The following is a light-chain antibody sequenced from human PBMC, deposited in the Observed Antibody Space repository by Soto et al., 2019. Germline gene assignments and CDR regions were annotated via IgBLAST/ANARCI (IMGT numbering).Light chain of an antibody. CDR3: QSYDSSLSGSVV. Sequence: QAVVTQPPSVSGAPGQRVTISCTGSSSNIGAGYDVHWYQQLPGTAPKLLIYGNSNRPSGVPDRFSGSKSGTSASLAITGLQAEDVADYYCQSYDSSLSGSVVFGGGTQLTVL. CDR2: GNS. J-gene: IGLJ2*01. CDR1: SSNIGAGYD. V-gene: IGLV1-40*01.